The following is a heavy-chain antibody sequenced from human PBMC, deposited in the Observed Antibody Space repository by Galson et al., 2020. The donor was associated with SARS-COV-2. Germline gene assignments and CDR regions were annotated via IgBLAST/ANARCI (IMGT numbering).Heavy chain of an antibody. V-gene: IGHV2-70*04. CDR2: IDWGEDK. CDR1: GFPLDSTGMR. Sequence: SGPTQVQPTQTLILTCSISGFPLDSTGMRVTWLRQTPEKDLEWLGRIDWGEDKVYSPSLETRHNISKDTYRNQVLLTMTDMGPTDAGTYYCARLLVICPEYSDYSDGLGTGAAVTV. J-gene: IGHJ6*03. D-gene: IGHD3-9*01. CDR3: ARLLVICPEYSDYSDG.